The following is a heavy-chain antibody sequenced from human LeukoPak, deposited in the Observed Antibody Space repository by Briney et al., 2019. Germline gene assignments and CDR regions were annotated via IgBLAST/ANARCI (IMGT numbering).Heavy chain of an antibody. V-gene: IGHV3-23*01. D-gene: IGHD3-10*01. Sequence: GGSLRLSCVVSGISLSNYGMTWVRQAPGKGLEWVSYISERGGSTTYADSVKGRFTISRDTSLNTLYLQMNNLRAEDTAVYFCAKRGVVIRGILVIGYHQEAYHYDCWGQGVMVTVSS. J-gene: IGHJ4*02. CDR3: AKRGVVIRGILVIGYHQEAYHYDC. CDR1: GISLSNYG. CDR2: ISERGGST.